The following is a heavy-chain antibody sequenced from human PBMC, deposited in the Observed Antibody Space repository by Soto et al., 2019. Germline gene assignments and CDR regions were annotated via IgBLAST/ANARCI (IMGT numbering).Heavy chain of an antibody. Sequence: QVQLQESGPGLVKPSQTLSLTCTVSGGSISSGGYYWSWIRQHPGKGLEWIGYIYYGGSTYYNPPLKSRVTISEDTSKNQFSLKLSSVTAADKAVYYRATGTNGVSKRSNWFDPWGQGTLITVSS. CDR2: IYYGGST. V-gene: IGHV4-31*03. CDR3: ATGTNGVSKRSNWFDP. D-gene: IGHD2-8*01. CDR1: GGSISSGGYY. J-gene: IGHJ5*02.